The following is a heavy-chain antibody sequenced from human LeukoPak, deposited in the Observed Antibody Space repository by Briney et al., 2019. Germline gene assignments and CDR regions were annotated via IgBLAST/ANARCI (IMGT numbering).Heavy chain of an antibody. V-gene: IGHV3-53*01. CDR2: IYSGGST. D-gene: IGHD3-10*01. J-gene: IGHJ4*02. Sequence: QTGGSLRPSCAASGFTVSSNYMSWVRQAPGKGLEWVSVIYSGGSTYYADSVKGRFTISRDNSKNTLYLQMNSLRAEDTAVYYCARVRLWFGELYFDYWGQGTLVTVSS. CDR1: GFTVSSNY. CDR3: ARVRLWFGELYFDY.